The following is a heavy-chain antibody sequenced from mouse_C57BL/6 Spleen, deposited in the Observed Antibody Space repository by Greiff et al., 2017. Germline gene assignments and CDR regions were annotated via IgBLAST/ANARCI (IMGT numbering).Heavy chain of an antibody. D-gene: IGHD1-2*01. CDR1: GYTFTSYW. CDR3: AISHYYGRDAMDY. CDR2: IHPSDSDT. V-gene: IGHV1-74*01. Sequence: QVQLQQSGAELVKPGASVKVSCKASGYTFTSYWMHWVKQRPGQGLEWIGRIHPSDSDTNYNQKFKGKDLLTVDKSSSTAYMQISSLKSEDSAVYSCAISHYYGRDAMDYWGQGTSVTVSS. J-gene: IGHJ4*01.